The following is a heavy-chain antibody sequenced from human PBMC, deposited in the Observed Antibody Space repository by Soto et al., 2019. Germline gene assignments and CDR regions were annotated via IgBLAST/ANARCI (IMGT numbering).Heavy chain of an antibody. CDR1: GGSISNHY. CDR3: TRANWYSEY. CDR2: IYYNGHT. Sequence: QVQLQESGPGLVKPSETLSLTCSVSGGSISNHYWSWIRQPPGKGLEWIDYIYYNGHTNYNPSLKSRVTMSVDTSRNQISLKLTTVTAADTAVYYCTRANWYSEYWGQGTLVTVSS. J-gene: IGHJ4*02. V-gene: IGHV4-59*11. D-gene: IGHD7-27*01.